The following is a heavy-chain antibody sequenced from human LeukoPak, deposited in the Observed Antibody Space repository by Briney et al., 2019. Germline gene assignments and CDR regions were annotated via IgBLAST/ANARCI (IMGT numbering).Heavy chain of an antibody. V-gene: IGHV4-34*01. CDR3: ARAGRTTVTLPFDY. CDR1: GGSFSGYY. D-gene: IGHD4-17*01. J-gene: IGHJ4*02. Sequence: SETLSLTCAVYGGSFSGYYRSWIRQPPGKGLEWIGEINHSGSTNYNPSLESRVTISVDTSKNQFSLKLSSVTAADTAVYYCARAGRTTVTLPFDYWGQGTLVTVSS. CDR2: INHSGST.